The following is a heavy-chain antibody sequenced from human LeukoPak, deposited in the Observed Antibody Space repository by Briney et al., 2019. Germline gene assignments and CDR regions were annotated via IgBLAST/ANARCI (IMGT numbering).Heavy chain of an antibody. Sequence: GASVKVSCKASGYTFTSYDINWVRQATGQGLEWMGWISAYNGNTNYAQKLQGRVTMTTDTSTSTAYMELRSLRSDDTAVYYCARDEAVAVAGTDYWGQGTLVTVSS. J-gene: IGHJ4*02. CDR2: ISAYNGNT. CDR3: ARDEAVAVAGTDY. V-gene: IGHV1-18*01. D-gene: IGHD6-19*01. CDR1: GYTFTSYD.